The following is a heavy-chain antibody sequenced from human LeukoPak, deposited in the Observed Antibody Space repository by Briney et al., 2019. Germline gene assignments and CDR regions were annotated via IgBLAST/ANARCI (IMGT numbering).Heavy chain of an antibody. CDR3: AREGRLRPSHIDY. V-gene: IGHV3-23*01. D-gene: IGHD2-15*01. J-gene: IGHJ4*02. Sequence: GGSLRLSCAASGFTFSSYAVSWVRQAPGKGLEWVSAISGSGGSTYYADSVKGRFTISRDNAQNSLYLQMNSLRAEDTAVYYCAREGRLRPSHIDYWGQGTLVTVSS. CDR1: GFTFSSYA. CDR2: ISGSGGST.